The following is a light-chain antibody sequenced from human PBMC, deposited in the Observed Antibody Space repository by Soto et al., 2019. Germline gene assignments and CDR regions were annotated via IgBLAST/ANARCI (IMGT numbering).Light chain of an antibody. CDR3: QSADTSGNIEV. CDR2: QDT. V-gene: IGLV3-25*02. Sequence: ELTQPPSMSVSPGQTAVITCSGDALPRQYVYWFKQKPGQAPVLVIYQDTRRPSTIPARFSGSASGTTVTLTISEVQADDEADYYCQSADTSGNIEVFGPGTKVTVL. J-gene: IGLJ1*01. CDR1: ALPRQY.